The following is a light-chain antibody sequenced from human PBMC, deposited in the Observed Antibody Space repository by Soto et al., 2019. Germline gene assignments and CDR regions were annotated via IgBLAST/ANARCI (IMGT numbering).Light chain of an antibody. Sequence: SALAQPASISGSPGQSITISHTGTSNDVGHFNYVSWFQQHPGKAPKLLIFDVSNWPSGVSDRFSGSKSGNTASLTISGLQPEDEADYYCTSFTTSNTFVFGSGTKVTV. CDR3: TSFTTSNTFV. V-gene: IGLV2-14*03. CDR2: DVS. J-gene: IGLJ1*01. CDR1: SNDVGHFNY.